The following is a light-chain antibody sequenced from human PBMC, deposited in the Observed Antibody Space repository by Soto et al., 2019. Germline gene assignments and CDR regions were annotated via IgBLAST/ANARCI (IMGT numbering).Light chain of an antibody. J-gene: IGKJ5*01. CDR2: DSS. Sequence: DILLTQSPATLSLSPGERATLSCRARQSFSGYLAWYQQKPGQAPRLLIYDSSKRATVIPARFSGRGSGTDFTLTSSILEPEDFAVYYCQQRSNWPPVITFGQGTRLEIK. CDR3: QQRSNWPPVIT. CDR1: QSFSGY. V-gene: IGKV3-11*01.